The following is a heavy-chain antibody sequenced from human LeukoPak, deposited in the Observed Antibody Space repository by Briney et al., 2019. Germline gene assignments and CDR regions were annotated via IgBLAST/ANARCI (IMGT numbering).Heavy chain of an antibody. J-gene: IGHJ6*03. Sequence: GGSLRLSCAASGFTFSTYAITWVRQGPGKGLEWVSAIRPDGDRTYYTDSVRGRFTISRDNSRDTVYLQVNSLRVEDTAVYYCARHQFSSTSSSMDVWGKGTTVTVSS. D-gene: IGHD2-2*01. CDR3: ARHQFSSTSSSMDV. V-gene: IGHV3-23*01. CDR2: IRPDGDRT. CDR1: GFTFSTYA.